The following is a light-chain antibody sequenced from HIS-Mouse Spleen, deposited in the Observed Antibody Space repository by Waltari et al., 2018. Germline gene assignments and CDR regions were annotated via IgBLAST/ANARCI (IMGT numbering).Light chain of an antibody. CDR3: QQRSNWPPV. CDR1: QSVSSY. CDR2: DAS. V-gene: IGKV3-11*01. Sequence: EIVLTQSPATLSLSPGASATLSCRASQSVSSYLAWYQQKPGQAPRLLIYDASNRATGIPARFSGSGSGTDFTLTISSLEPEDFAVYYCQQRSNWPPVFGGGTKVEIK. J-gene: IGKJ4*01.